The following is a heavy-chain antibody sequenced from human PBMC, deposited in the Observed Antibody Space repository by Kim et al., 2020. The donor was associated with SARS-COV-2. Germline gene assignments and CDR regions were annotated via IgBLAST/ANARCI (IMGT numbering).Heavy chain of an antibody. CDR1: GFTFDDYA. Sequence: GGSLRLSCAASGFTFDDYAMHWVRQAPGKGLEWVSGISWNSGSIGYADSVKGRFTISRDNAKNSLYLQMNSLRAEDTALYYCAKADTADYYGMEVWGQGTTVTVSS. J-gene: IGHJ6*02. CDR3: AKADTADYYGMEV. V-gene: IGHV3-9*01. D-gene: IGHD5-18*01. CDR2: ISWNSGSI.